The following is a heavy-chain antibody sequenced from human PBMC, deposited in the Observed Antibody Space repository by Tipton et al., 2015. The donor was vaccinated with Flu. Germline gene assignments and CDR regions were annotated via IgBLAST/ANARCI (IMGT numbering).Heavy chain of an antibody. CDR2: IYYSGNT. Sequence: TLSLTCTVSGDSMSNGGYYWGWIRQPPGKGLEWIGSIYYSGNTYYNPSLKSRVTISVDTSKNQFSLKLSSVTAADTAVYYCARDGFITMIVVVTPGAFDIWGQGTMVTVSS. V-gene: IGHV4-39*07. D-gene: IGHD3-22*01. CDR1: GDSMSNGGYY. J-gene: IGHJ3*02. CDR3: ARDGFITMIVVVTPGAFDI.